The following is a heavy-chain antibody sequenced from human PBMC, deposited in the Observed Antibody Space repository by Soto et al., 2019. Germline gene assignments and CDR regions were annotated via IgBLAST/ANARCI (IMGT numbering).Heavy chain of an antibody. CDR3: ARDLDYYGSGNYYNRIDY. D-gene: IGHD3-10*01. CDR2: IIPMFGTA. CDR1: GGPFSDYA. V-gene: IGHV1-69*01. Sequence: QVQLVQSGAEVKKPGSSVKVSCKVSGGPFSDYAVSWVRQAPGQGLEWMGGIIPMFGTANYAQKLQGRVTITADESTTTAYMELSSLRSEDTAVYYCARDLDYYGSGNYYNRIDYWGQGTLVTVSS. J-gene: IGHJ4*02.